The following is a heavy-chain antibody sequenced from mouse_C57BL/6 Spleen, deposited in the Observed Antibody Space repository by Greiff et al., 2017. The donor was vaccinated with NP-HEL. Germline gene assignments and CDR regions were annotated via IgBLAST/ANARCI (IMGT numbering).Heavy chain of an antibody. CDR1: GFNIKDYY. V-gene: IGHV14-2*01. Sequence: EVQLQQSGAELVKPGASVKLSCTASGFNIKDYYMHWVKQRTEQGLEWIGRIDPEDGDTNYALKFQGKATITADTSSNTAYLQLSSLASEDTAVYYCARLPYDYDGVAYWGQGTLVTVSA. CDR3: ARLPYDYDGVAY. J-gene: IGHJ3*01. D-gene: IGHD2-4*01. CDR2: IDPEDGDT.